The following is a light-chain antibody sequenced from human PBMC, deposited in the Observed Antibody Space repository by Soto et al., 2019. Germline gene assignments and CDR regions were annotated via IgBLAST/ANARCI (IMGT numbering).Light chain of an antibody. CDR1: QSVSSY. CDR2: DAS. Sequence: EIVLTQSPATLSLSPGERATLSCRASQSVSSYLAWYQQKPGQAPRLLIYDASNRATGIPARFSGSGSGTDFPLIISSLEPEDFAVYFCQQRSNWLTFGPGTKVDI. J-gene: IGKJ3*01. V-gene: IGKV3-11*01. CDR3: QQRSNWLT.